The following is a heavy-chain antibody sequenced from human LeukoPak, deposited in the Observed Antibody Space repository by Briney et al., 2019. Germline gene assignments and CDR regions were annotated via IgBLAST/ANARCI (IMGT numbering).Heavy chain of an antibody. V-gene: IGHV1-2*02. Sequence: ASVKVSCKASGYTFTGYYMHWVRQAPGQGLEWMGWINPNSGGTNYAQKFQGRVTMTRNTSISTAYMELSSLRSEDTAVYYCARGRGGSSWRKIFDYWGQGTLVTVSS. J-gene: IGHJ4*02. CDR2: INPNSGGT. CDR1: GYTFTGYY. CDR3: ARGRGGSSWRKIFDY. D-gene: IGHD6-13*01.